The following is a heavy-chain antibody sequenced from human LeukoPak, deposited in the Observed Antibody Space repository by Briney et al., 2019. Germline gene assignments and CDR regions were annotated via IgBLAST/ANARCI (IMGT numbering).Heavy chain of an antibody. Sequence: GGSLRLSCAASGVTFSDSAMTWVRQVPVKGLEWVSSISSRGSYIYYADSVKGRFTISRDNAKNSLYLQMNSLRADDTAVYHCARGAGTIFGEYYYYMDVWGKGTAVTVSS. CDR3: ARGAGTIFGEYYYYMDV. CDR2: ISSRGSYI. J-gene: IGHJ6*03. V-gene: IGHV3-21*01. D-gene: IGHD3-3*01. CDR1: GVTFSDSA.